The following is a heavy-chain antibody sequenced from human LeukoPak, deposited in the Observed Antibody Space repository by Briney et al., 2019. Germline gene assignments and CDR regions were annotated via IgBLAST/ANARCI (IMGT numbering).Heavy chain of an antibody. CDR2: IYSGCST. CDR1: GFTVSSNY. Sequence: GGSLRLSCAASGFTVSSNYMSWVRQAPGKGLEWVSVIYSGCSTYYADSVKGRFTISRDNSKNTLYLQMNSLRAEDTAVYYCADSSRLFGVAFDIWGQGTMVTVSS. V-gene: IGHV3-66*01. D-gene: IGHD3-22*01. CDR3: ADSSRLFGVAFDI. J-gene: IGHJ3*02.